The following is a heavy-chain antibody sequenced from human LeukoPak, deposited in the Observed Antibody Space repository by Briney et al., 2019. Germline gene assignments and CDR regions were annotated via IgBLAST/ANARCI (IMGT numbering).Heavy chain of an antibody. CDR2: IYYSGST. CDR3: ARSLYCGGDCPFPWGFDD. CDR1: GGSISSYY. D-gene: IGHD2-21*02. Sequence: SETLSLTCTVSGGSISSYYWSWIRQPPGKGLEWIGYIYYSGSTNYNPSPKSRVTISVDTSKNQFSLKLSSVTAADTAVDYCARSLYCGGDCPFPWGFDDWGQGTLVTVSS. J-gene: IGHJ4*02. V-gene: IGHV4-59*08.